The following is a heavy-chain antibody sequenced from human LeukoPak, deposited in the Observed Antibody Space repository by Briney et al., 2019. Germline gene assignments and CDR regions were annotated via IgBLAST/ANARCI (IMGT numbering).Heavy chain of an antibody. J-gene: IGHJ4*02. Sequence: GGSLRLSCAASGFTFSSYGMSWVRQAPGKGLEWVAVISYDGSNKYYADSVKGRFTISRDNSKNTLSLQMNSLRAEDTAVYYCAKGEDGDYLDYWGQGTLVTVSS. D-gene: IGHD4-17*01. V-gene: IGHV3-30*18. CDR1: GFTFSSYG. CDR2: ISYDGSNK. CDR3: AKGEDGDYLDY.